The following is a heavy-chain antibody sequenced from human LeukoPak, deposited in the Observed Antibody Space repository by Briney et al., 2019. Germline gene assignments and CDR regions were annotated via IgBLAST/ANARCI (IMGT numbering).Heavy chain of an antibody. Sequence: ASVKVSCKASGGTFSSYAISWARQAPGQGLEWMGGIIPIFGTANYAQKFQGRVTITADKSTSTAYMELSSLRSEDTAVYYCARGGYSYGPSPFDYWGQGTLVTVSS. CDR1: GGTFSSYA. V-gene: IGHV1-69*06. CDR2: IIPIFGTA. D-gene: IGHD5-18*01. CDR3: ARGGYSYGPSPFDY. J-gene: IGHJ4*02.